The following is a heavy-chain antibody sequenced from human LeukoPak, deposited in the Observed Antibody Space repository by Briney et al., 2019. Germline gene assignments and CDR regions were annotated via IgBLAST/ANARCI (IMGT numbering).Heavy chain of an antibody. J-gene: IGHJ4*02. CDR1: GFTFSTYW. Sequence: GGSLRLSCEASGFTFSTYWMTWVRQAPGKGLEWVANIKEDGSEKSYVDSVKGRFTISKDNAKNSLYLQMNSLRAEDTAVCYCARIHSGSYYMGFDYWGQGALVTVSS. CDR3: ARIHSGSYYMGFDY. CDR2: IKEDGSEK. D-gene: IGHD1-26*01. V-gene: IGHV3-7*01.